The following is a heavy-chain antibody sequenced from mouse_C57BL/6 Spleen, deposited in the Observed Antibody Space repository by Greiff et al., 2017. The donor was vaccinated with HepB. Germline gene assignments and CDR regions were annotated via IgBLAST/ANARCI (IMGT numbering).Heavy chain of an antibody. CDR3: ARRDYDGALFAY. J-gene: IGHJ3*01. CDR1: GYSITSGYY. V-gene: IGHV3-6*01. CDR2: ISYDGSN. D-gene: IGHD2-4*01. Sequence: EVKLMESGPGLVKPSQSLSLTCSVTGYSITSGYYWNWIRQFPGNKLEWMGYISYDGSNNYNPSLKNRISNTRDTSKNQFFLKLNSGTTEDTATYYCARRDYDGALFAYWGQGTLVTVSA.